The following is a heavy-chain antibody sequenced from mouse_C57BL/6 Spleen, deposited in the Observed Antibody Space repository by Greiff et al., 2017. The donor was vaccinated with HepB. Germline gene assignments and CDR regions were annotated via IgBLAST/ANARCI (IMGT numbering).Heavy chain of an antibody. CDR3: ARTPYGSSPGY. J-gene: IGHJ2*01. D-gene: IGHD1-1*01. Sequence: QVQLQQPGAELVRPGSSVKLSWKASGYTFTSYWMDWVKQRPGQGLEWIGNIYPSDSETHYNQKFKDKATLTVDKSSSTAYMQSSILTSEDSAVYYCARTPYGSSPGYWGQGTTLTVAS. CDR1: GYTFTSYW. V-gene: IGHV1-61*01. CDR2: IYPSDSET.